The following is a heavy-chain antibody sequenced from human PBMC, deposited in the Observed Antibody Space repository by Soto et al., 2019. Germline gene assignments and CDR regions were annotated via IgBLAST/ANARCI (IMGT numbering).Heavy chain of an antibody. CDR3: GRGATSFDH. CDR2: IYPGDSDT. CDR1: GYSFASYF. J-gene: IGHJ4*02. V-gene: IGHV5-51*01. Sequence: GASLKISCKGSGYSFASYFIGWVRQMPGKGLEWMGIIYPGDSDTRYSPSFQGQVTISADKSISTAYLQWNSLKASDTAIYYCGRGATSFDHWGQGTLVTVSS. D-gene: IGHD1-26*01.